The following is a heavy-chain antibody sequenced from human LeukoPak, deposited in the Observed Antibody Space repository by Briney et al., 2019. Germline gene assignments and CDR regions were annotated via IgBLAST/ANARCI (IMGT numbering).Heavy chain of an antibody. J-gene: IGHJ3*02. Sequence: GASVKVSCKASGYTFTGYYMHWVRQAPGQGLEWMGRINPNSGGTNYAQKFQGRVTMTRDTSISTAYMELSRLRSDDTAVYYCARGVDYYDSSGYYLDAFGIWGQGTMVTVSS. CDR2: INPNSGGT. CDR1: GYTFTGYY. V-gene: IGHV1-2*06. CDR3: ARGVDYYDSSGYYLDAFGI. D-gene: IGHD3-22*01.